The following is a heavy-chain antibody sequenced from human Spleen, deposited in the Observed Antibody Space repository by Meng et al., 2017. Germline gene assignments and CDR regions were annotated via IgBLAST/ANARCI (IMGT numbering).Heavy chain of an antibody. CDR2: INPSGGST. CDR1: GYTFTSYY. J-gene: IGHJ4*02. D-gene: IGHD3-22*01. CDR3: ARDNFDSSGYYYAGFDY. V-gene: IGHV1-46*01. Sequence: ASVKVSCKASGYTFTSYYMHWVRQAPGQGLEWMGIINPSGGSTSYAQKFQGRVTMTRDTSTSTAYMELSSLRSEDTAVYFCARDNFDSSGYYYAGFDYWGQGTLVTVSS.